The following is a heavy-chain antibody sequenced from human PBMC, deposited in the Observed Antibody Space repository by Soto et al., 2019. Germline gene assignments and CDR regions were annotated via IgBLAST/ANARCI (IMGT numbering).Heavy chain of an antibody. D-gene: IGHD3-22*01. Sequence: SETLSLTCTVSGASINNNDYYWSWIRQTPGKGLEWIGYVYYSGTTDYIPSLKSRLSMPIDKSQNQFTLKLNSVTAADTATYYCARMSYFYDKWYFDLWGRGTLVTVSS. CDR3: ARMSYFYDKWYFDL. V-gene: IGHV4-30-4*01. J-gene: IGHJ2*01. CDR1: GASINNNDYY. CDR2: VYYSGTT.